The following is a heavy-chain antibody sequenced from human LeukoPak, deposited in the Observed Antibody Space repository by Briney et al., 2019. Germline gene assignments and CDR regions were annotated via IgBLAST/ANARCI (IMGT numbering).Heavy chain of an antibody. CDR1: GYSISSGYY. CDR3: ARSLRFLEWPSDAFDI. D-gene: IGHD3-3*01. CDR2: IYHSGST. Sequence: PSETLSLTCTVSGYSISSGYYWGWIRQPPGKGLEWIGRIYHSGSTYYNPSFKKRVTISVDASKNQFSLKLSSVTAADTAVYYCARSLRFLEWPSDAFDIWGQGTMVTVSS. J-gene: IGHJ3*02. V-gene: IGHV4-38-2*02.